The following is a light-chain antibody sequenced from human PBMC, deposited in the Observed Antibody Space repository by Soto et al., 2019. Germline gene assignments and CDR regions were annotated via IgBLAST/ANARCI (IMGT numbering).Light chain of an antibody. Sequence: QSALTQPASVSASPGQSISISCTGTSSDVGTYDSVSWYQQHSGKAPKLIIYEVTNRPSGVSNRFSGSKSGNTASLTISGLQPEDEGDYYCSSSRTSGTLYVFGTGTKLTVL. CDR3: SSSRTSGTLYV. V-gene: IGLV2-14*03. CDR2: EVT. J-gene: IGLJ1*01. CDR1: SSDVGTYDS.